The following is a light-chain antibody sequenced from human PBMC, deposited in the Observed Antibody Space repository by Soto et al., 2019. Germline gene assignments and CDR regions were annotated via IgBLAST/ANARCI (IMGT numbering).Light chain of an antibody. CDR1: QTVRNN. V-gene: IGKV3-15*01. J-gene: IGKJ5*01. CDR2: DAS. CDR3: QQYNSWPPT. Sequence: EFVLTQSPGTLSLSPGERATLSCRASQTVRNNYLAWYQQKPGQAPRLLIYDASTRAPGIPARFSGSGSGTELTLTISSLQSDDFAVYHCQQYNSWPPTFGHGTRLEIK.